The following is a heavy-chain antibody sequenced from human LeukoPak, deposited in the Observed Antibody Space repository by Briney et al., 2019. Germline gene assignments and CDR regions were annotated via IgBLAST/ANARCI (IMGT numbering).Heavy chain of an antibody. V-gene: IGHV3-11*01. J-gene: IGHJ3*02. CDR2: ISSSGNVT. Sequence: GGSLRLSCGASGFKFSDYYMSWIRQAPGKGLEWLSYISSSGNVTYYADSVKGRFIVSRDNTKSALFLQMNSLRVEDTAVYYCAREPPRGSSSLVGAFDIWGQGTMVTVSS. CDR1: GFKFSDYY. D-gene: IGHD6-13*01. CDR3: AREPPRGSSSLVGAFDI.